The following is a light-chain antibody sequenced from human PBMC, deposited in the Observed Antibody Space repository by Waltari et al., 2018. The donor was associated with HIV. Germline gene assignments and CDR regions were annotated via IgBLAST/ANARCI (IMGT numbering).Light chain of an antibody. V-gene: IGLV2-14*01. CDR3: SSYTTSSVYAV. CDR1: SSDVGSYNY. J-gene: IGLJ2*01. CDR2: EVS. Sequence: QSALTQPASVSGSPGQSITISCTGTSSDVGSYNYVSWYQQHPGKAPNLIIYEVSKRPSGVSDRFSGSKAGNTASLTISGLQAEDEADYYCSSYTTSSVYAVFGGGTKLTVL.